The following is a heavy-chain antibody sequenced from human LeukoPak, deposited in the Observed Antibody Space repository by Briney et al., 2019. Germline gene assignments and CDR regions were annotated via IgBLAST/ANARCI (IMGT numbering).Heavy chain of an antibody. J-gene: IGHJ1*01. V-gene: IGHV1-69*13. D-gene: IGHD3-22*01. Sequence: SVKVSCKASGYTFTGYYMHWVRQAPGQGLEWMGWIIPIFGTANYAQKFQGRVTITSDESTSTAYMELSSLRSEDTAVYYCAGYDSSGYYFRYWGQGTLVTVSS. CDR3: AGYDSSGYYFRY. CDR2: IIPIFGTA. CDR1: GYTFTGYY.